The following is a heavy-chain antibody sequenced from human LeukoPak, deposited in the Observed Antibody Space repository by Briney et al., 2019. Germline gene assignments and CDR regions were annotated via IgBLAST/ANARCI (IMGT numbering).Heavy chain of an antibody. J-gene: IGHJ5*02. D-gene: IGHD6-19*01. CDR2: IYTSGST. V-gene: IGHV4-4*07. CDR1: GGSISSYY. CDR3: ARVAYSSGWYEDWFDP. Sequence: PSETLSLTCTVSGGSISSYYWSWIRQPAGKGLEWIWRIYTSGSTNYNPSLKSRVTMSVDTSKNQFSLKLSSVTAADTAVHYCARVAYSSGWYEDWFDPWGQGTLVTVSS.